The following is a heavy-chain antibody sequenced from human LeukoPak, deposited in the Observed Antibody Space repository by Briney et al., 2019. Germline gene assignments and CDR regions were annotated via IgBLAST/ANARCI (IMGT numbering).Heavy chain of an antibody. CDR2: ISHDGSNK. CDR3: ARDALQNDILTSWYFDY. CDR1: GFTFSSYA. Sequence: PGRSLRLSCAASGFTFSSYAMHWVRQAPGKGLEWVAVISHDGSNKYYADSVKGRFTISRDNSKNTLYLQMNSLRAEDTAVYYCARDALQNDILTSWYFDYWGQGTLVTVSS. V-gene: IGHV3-30-3*01. D-gene: IGHD3-9*01. J-gene: IGHJ4*02.